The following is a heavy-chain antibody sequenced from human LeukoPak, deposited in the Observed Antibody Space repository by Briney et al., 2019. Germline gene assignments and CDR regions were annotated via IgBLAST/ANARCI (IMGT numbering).Heavy chain of an antibody. D-gene: IGHD3-22*01. J-gene: IGHJ4*02. CDR2: ISYDGSNK. CDR3: AKGSDSSGYSHPYY. CDR1: GFTFSSYG. Sequence: GGSLRLSCAASGFTFSSYGMHWVRQAPGKGLEWVAVISYDGSNKYYVDSVKGRITISRDNSKNTLYLQMNSLRAEDTAVYYCAKGSDSSGYSHPYYWGQGTLVTVSS. V-gene: IGHV3-30*18.